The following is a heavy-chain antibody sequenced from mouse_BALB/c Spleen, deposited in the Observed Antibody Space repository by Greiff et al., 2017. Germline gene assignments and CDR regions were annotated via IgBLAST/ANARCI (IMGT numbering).Heavy chain of an antibody. CDR3: TRRGMGSAMDY. Sequence: VQLQQSGAELVKPGASVKLSCKASGYTFTSYYMYWVKQRPGQGLEWIGEINPSNGGTNFNEKFKSKATLTVDKSSSTAYMQLSSLTSEDSAVYYCTRRGMGSAMDYWGQGTSVTVSS. CDR2: INPSNGGT. J-gene: IGHJ4*01. V-gene: IGHV1S81*02. CDR1: GYTFTSYY.